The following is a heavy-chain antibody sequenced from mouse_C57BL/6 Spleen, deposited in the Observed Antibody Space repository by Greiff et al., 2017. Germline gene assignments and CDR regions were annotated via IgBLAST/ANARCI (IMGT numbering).Heavy chain of an antibody. CDR2: IYPSDSET. Sequence: QVQLKQPGAELVRPGSSVKLSCKASGYTFTSYWMDWVKQRPGQGLEWIGNIYPSDSETHYNQKFKDKATLTVDKSSSTSYMQLSSLTSEDSAVYYCARERSYYGSSWYFDVWGTGTTVTVSS. CDR1: GYTFTSYW. V-gene: IGHV1-61*01. CDR3: ARERSYYGSSWYFDV. D-gene: IGHD1-1*01. J-gene: IGHJ1*03.